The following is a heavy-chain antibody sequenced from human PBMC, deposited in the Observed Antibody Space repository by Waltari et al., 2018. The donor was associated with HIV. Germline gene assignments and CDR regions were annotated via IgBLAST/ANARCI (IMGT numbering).Heavy chain of an antibody. CDR3: ATGQQVWETWSQLDY. CDR2: ISFDGSNQ. D-gene: IGHD1-1*01. V-gene: IGHV3-30*03. Sequence: QVQLVESGGGVVQPGRSLRLSCAASGFTFRSYGMPWVRQAPGKGLEWVAVISFDGSNQYYADSVRGRFTISRDNSKKKVFLQMNSLRLDDSALYYCATGQQVWETWSQLDYWGQGTLVIVSS. J-gene: IGHJ4*02. CDR1: GFTFRSYG.